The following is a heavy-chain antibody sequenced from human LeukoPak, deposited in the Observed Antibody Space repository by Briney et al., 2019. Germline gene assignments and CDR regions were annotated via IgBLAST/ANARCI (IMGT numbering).Heavy chain of an antibody. Sequence: SETLSLTCTVSGGSISSYYWSWIRQPPGKGLEWIGEINHSGSTNYNPSLKSRVTISVDTSKNQFSLKLSSVTAADTAVYYCARTGYCSGSSCYLNPIDYWGQGTLVTVSS. CDR1: GGSISSYY. D-gene: IGHD2-15*01. CDR3: ARTGYCSGSSCYLNPIDY. CDR2: INHSGST. V-gene: IGHV4-34*01. J-gene: IGHJ4*02.